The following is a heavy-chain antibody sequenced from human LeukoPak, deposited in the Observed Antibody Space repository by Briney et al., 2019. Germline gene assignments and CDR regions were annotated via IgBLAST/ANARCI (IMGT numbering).Heavy chain of an antibody. V-gene: IGHV4-4*07. CDR1: GGSISSYD. J-gene: IGHJ3*02. CDR2: IYTSGST. Sequence: SETLSLTCTVSGGSISSYDWSWIRQPAGKGLEWIGRIYTSGSTNYNPSLKSRVTISVDTSKNQFSLKLSSVTAADTAVYYCARSAVVIISPGAFDIWGQGTMVTVSS. D-gene: IGHD3-3*01. CDR3: ARSAVVIISPGAFDI.